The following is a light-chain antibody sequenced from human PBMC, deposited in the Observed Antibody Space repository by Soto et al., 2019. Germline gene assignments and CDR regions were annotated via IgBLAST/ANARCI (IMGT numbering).Light chain of an antibody. V-gene: IGLV1-40*01. CDR2: GNS. Sequence: QSVLTQPPSVSGAPGQRVTISCTGSSSNIGADYDVPWYQQLPGTAPKLLIYGNSHRPSAVPGRFPGDKSGTSASLAITGLQAEDEADCYGQSYDLRVGGVVFGGGTKLTVL. J-gene: IGLJ3*02. CDR3: QSYDLRVGGVV. CDR1: SSNIGADYD.